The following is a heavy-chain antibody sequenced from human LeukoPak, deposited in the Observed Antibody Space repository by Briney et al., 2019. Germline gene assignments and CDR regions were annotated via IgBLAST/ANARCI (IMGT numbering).Heavy chain of an antibody. CDR2: ISYDGSNK. CDR1: GFTFSSYA. CDR3: ARGPMTVVVISLDLDH. D-gene: IGHD3-22*01. J-gene: IGHJ4*02. Sequence: GGSLRLSCAASGFTFSSYAMHWVRQAPGKGLEWVAVISYDGSNKYYADSVKGRFTISRDNSKNTLYLQMNSLRAEDTAVYYRARGPMTVVVISLDLDHWGQGTLVTVSS. V-gene: IGHV3-30-3*01.